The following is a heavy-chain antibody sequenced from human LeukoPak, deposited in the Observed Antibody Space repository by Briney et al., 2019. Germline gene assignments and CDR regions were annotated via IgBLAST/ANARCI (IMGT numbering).Heavy chain of an antibody. V-gene: IGHV3-23*01. D-gene: IGHD5-18*01. Sequence: GGSLRLSCAASGFTFSSYAMSWVRQAPGKGLEWVSVISVSGDRTYYADSVKGRFTISRDNSRNTLYLQMNSLRAEDTAVYYCAKCGSYGYHDDWGQGTLVTVSS. CDR1: GFTFSSYA. CDR2: ISVSGDRT. CDR3: AKCGSYGYHDD. J-gene: IGHJ4*02.